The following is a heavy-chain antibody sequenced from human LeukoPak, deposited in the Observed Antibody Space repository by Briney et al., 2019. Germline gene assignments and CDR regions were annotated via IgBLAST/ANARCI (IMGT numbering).Heavy chain of an antibody. CDR1: GFTFSSCS. CDR2: ISSSSSYI. D-gene: IGHD6-6*01. V-gene: IGHV3-21*01. Sequence: GGSLRLSCAASGFTFSSCSMNWVRQAPGKGLEWVSSISSSSSYIYYADSVKGRFTISRDNAKNSLYLQMNSLRAEDTAVYYCARARSSSSWRIFDYWGQGTLVTVSS. J-gene: IGHJ4*02. CDR3: ARARSSSSWRIFDY.